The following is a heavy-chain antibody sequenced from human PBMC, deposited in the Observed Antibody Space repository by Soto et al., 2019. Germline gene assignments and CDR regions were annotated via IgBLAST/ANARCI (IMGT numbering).Heavy chain of an antibody. V-gene: IGHV4-30-4*01. CDR2: VYYSGST. D-gene: IGHD3-3*01. J-gene: IGHJ6*02. CDR1: GGSISSGDYY. Sequence: SETLSLTCTVSGGSISSGDYYWSWIRQPPGKGLEWIGYVYYSGSTYYNPSLKSRVTISVDTSKNQFSLKLSSVTAADTAVYYCARDRYYDFWSGYHYYGMDVWGQGTTVTVSS. CDR3: ARDRYYDFWSGYHYYGMDV.